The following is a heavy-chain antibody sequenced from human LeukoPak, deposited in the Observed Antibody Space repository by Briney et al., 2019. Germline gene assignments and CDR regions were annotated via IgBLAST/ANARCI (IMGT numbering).Heavy chain of an antibody. D-gene: IGHD2-2*01. CDR3: ARDSVPAVAFDI. CDR1: GGTFSSYA. Sequence: SVKVSCKASGGTFSSYAISWVRQAPGQGLEWMGGIIPIFGTANYAQKFQGRVTITTDESTSTAYMELSSLRSEDTAVYYCARDSVPAVAFDIWGQGTMVTVSS. CDR2: IIPIFGTA. V-gene: IGHV1-69*05. J-gene: IGHJ3*02.